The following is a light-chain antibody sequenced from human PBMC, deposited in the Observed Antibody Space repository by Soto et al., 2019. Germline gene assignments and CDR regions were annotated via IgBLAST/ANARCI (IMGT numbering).Light chain of an antibody. CDR2: DVS. V-gene: IGLV2-14*01. CDR3: SPYTITGTLGYV. Sequence: QSALTQPASVSGSPGQSITISCTGTSSDVGGYNYVSWYQQHPGKAPKLMIYDVSNRPSGVSNRFSGSMSGNTASLTISGLKAEDEADYDCSPYTITGTLGYVFGTGTKVNV. J-gene: IGLJ1*01. CDR1: SSDVGGYNY.